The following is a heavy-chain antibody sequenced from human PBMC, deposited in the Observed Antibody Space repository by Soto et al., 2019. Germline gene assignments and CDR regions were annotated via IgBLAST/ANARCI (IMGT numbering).Heavy chain of an antibody. CDR2: IYYSGST. CDR1: GGSISSYY. CDR3: ARVVTYYYDSSGYFIDY. D-gene: IGHD3-22*01. Sequence: QVQLQESGPGLVKPSETLSLTCTVSGGSISSYYWSWIRQPPGKGLEWIGYIYYSGSTNYNPSLKSRVTISVDTSKHQFSLKLSSVTAADTAVYYCARVVTYYYDSSGYFIDYWGQGTLVTVSS. V-gene: IGHV4-59*01. J-gene: IGHJ4*02.